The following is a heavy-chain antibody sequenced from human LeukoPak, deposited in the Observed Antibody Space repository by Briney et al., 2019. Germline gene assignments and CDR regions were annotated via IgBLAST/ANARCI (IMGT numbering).Heavy chain of an antibody. Sequence: GGPLRLSCAASGFTFSSYAMSGVHKAPEEGLEWVGAIYASGGSTYYADSVKGRFTISRDNSKNTLYLQMNSLKAEDTAVYYCAKGAAAGDPWGQGTLVTVSS. V-gene: IGHV3-23*01. CDR2: IYASGGST. CDR3: AKGAAAGDP. D-gene: IGHD6-13*01. CDR1: GFTFSSYA. J-gene: IGHJ5*02.